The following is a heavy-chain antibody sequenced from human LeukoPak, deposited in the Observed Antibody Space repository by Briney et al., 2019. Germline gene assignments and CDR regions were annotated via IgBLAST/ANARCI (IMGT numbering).Heavy chain of an antibody. CDR1: GFTFNRYN. Sequence: GGSLRLSCAASGFTFNRYNMNWVRRAPGKGLEWVAYINVITGYIYYADSLKGRFTISRDNAKKSLFLEMNSLRVEDTAVYYCARDRSGSSSVDDAFDIWGQGIMVTVSS. D-gene: IGHD1-26*01. V-gene: IGHV3-21*01. J-gene: IGHJ3*02. CDR2: INVITGYI. CDR3: ARDRSGSSSVDDAFDI.